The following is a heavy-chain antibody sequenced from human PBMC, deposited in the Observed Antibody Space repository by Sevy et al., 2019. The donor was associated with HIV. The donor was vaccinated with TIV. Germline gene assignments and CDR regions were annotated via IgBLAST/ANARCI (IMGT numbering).Heavy chain of an antibody. Sequence: SETLSLTCTVSGGSISSYYWSWIRQPPGKGLEWNGYIYYSGSTNYNPSLKSRVTISVDTSKNQFSLKLSSVTAADTAVYYCARHNKHYDFWSDLNWFDPWGQGTLVTVSS. CDR2: IYYSGST. CDR3: ARHNKHYDFWSDLNWFDP. CDR1: GGSISSYY. D-gene: IGHD3-3*01. J-gene: IGHJ5*02. V-gene: IGHV4-59*08.